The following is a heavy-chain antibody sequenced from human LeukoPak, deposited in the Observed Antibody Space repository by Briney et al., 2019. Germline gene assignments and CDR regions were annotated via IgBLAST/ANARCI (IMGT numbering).Heavy chain of an antibody. J-gene: IGHJ4*02. CDR3: ARAESKESDDSGSIYRHFDY. D-gene: IGHD3-10*01. Sequence: GGPLRLSCEATGFVFYDYAMHWVRQVPGKGLEWVSGISWNSGDIAYADSVKGRFTISRDNAKNSLYLQMNSLKPEDTALYYCARAESKESDDSGSIYRHFDYWGRRTLVTVSS. V-gene: IGHV3-9*01. CDR1: GFVFYDYA. CDR2: ISWNSGDI.